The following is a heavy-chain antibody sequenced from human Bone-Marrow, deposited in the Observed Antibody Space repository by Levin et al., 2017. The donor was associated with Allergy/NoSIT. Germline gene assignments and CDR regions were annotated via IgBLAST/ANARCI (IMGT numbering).Heavy chain of an antibody. V-gene: IGHV2-5*02. CDR1: GFSLSTTGVG. CDR2: IYWDNDK. D-gene: IGHD1-1*01. J-gene: IGHJ4*02. CDR3: AHRRGGYSWNGGYFGF. Sequence: SGPTLVKPTQTLTLTCTFSGFSLSTTGVGVGWIHQPPGKALECLALIYWDNDKRYSPSLRSRLSITKDTSKNQVVLTMTNVDPVDTATYYCAHRRGGYSWNGGYFGFWGQGTLVTVSS.